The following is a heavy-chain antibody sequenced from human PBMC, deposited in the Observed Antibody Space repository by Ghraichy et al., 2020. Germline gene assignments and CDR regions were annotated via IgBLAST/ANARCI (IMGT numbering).Heavy chain of an antibody. Sequence: SVKVSCKASGGTFSSYAISWVRQAPGQGLEWMGGIIPIFGTANYAQKFQGRVTITADESTSTAYMELSSLRSEDTAVYYCARDLGDSSSWGSYYYYGMDVWGQGTTVTVSS. CDR2: IIPIFGTA. V-gene: IGHV1-69*13. J-gene: IGHJ6*02. CDR3: ARDLGDSSSWGSYYYYGMDV. D-gene: IGHD6-13*01. CDR1: GGTFSSYA.